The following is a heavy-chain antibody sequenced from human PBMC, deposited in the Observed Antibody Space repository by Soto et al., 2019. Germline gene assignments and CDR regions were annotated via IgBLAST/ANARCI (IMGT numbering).Heavy chain of an antibody. J-gene: IGHJ6*02. Sequence: QVQLQQWGAGLLKPSETLALTCAVNGGSGGSFSGYYWSGIRQPPGKGLEWIGEINHSGSTHSNPYLKVRVTTAEDAPKNQFARKLSAVTAADMAVYYWARHNYARSGYYHFYYGIDVWGPGATVTVSS. CDR3: ARHNYARSGYYHFYYGIDV. V-gene: IGHV4-34*01. CDR2: INHSGST. CDR1: GGSGGSFSGYY. D-gene: IGHD3-22*01.